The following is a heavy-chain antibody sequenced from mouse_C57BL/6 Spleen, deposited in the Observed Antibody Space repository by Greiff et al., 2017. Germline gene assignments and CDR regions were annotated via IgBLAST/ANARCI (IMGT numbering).Heavy chain of an antibody. CDR1: GFTFSDYG. CDR3: ARGYDYLDY. D-gene: IGHD2-3*01. J-gene: IGHJ2*01. Sequence: EVKVVESGGGLVKPGGSLKLSCAASGFTFSDYGMHWVRQAPEKGLEWVAYISSGSSTIYYADNVKGRFTISRDNAKNTLFLQMTNLESEDTAMYYCARGYDYLDYWGQGTTLTVSS. V-gene: IGHV5-17*01. CDR2: ISSGSSTI.